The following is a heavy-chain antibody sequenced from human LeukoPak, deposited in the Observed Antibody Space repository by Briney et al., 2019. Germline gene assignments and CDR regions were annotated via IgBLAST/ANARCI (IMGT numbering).Heavy chain of an antibody. J-gene: IGHJ3*02. CDR3: AREGYEDAFDI. D-gene: IGHD3-3*01. Sequence: GGSLRLSCAASGFTFSTYAMNWVRQAPGKGLEWVSSISKSSDYIKYADSVRGRFTISRDNAKNTLYLQMNSLRAEDTAVYYCAREGYEDAFDIWGQGTMVTVSS. CDR2: ISKSSDYI. CDR1: GFTFSTYA. V-gene: IGHV3-21*01.